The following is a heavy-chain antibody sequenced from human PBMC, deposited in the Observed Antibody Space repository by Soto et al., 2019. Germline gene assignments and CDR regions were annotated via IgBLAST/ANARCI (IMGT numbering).Heavy chain of an antibody. Sequence: PSETLSLTCTVSGGSISSGDYYWSWIRQPPGKGLEWIGYIYYTGSTYYNPSLTSRVFISMDRSENQFSLNLNFVTAADTAVYYCARALVDDYYGLDFWGQGTTVTVSS. CDR3: ARALVDDYYGLDF. V-gene: IGHV4-30-4*01. CDR1: GGSISSGDYY. J-gene: IGHJ6*02. CDR2: IYYTGST.